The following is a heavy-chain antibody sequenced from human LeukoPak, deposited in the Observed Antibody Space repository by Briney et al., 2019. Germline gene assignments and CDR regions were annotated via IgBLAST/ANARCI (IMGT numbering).Heavy chain of an antibody. CDR1: GGSISSYY. V-gene: IGHV4-59*01. Sequence: SETLSLTCTVSGGSISSYYWSWIRQPPGKGLEWIGYIYYSGSTNYNPSLKSRVTISVDTSKNQFSLKLSSVTAADTAVYYCARVLTGGSSWYHYYYGMDVWGQGTTVTVSS. CDR3: ARVLTGGSSWYHYYYGMDV. J-gene: IGHJ6*02. D-gene: IGHD6-13*01. CDR2: IYYSGST.